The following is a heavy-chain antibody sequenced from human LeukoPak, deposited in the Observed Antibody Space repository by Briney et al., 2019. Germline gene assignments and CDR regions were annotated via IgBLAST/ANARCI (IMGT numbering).Heavy chain of an antibody. CDR2: INPKSGGT. CDR1: GYTFTDYY. CDR3: ARRRFSTSSYLDS. Sequence: ASVKVSCTASGYTFTDYYIHWVRQTPGQGPEWLGWINPKSGGTTTAQTFQGRLTMTGDTSLTTTFLELSTLTSDDTAVYYCARRRFSTSSYLDSWGQGTLVTVSS. V-gene: IGHV1-2*02. D-gene: IGHD2/OR15-2a*01. J-gene: IGHJ4*02.